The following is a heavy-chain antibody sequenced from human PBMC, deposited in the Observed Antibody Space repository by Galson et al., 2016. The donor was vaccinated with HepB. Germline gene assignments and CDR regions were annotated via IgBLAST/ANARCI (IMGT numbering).Heavy chain of an antibody. CDR2: ISPDGSNA. CDR1: GFIFSRYW. V-gene: IGHV3-74*01. Sequence: SLRLSCAASGFIFSRYWMYWVRQAPGKGLVWVSRISPDGSNAIYADSVKGRFTISRDNAKNTLYLQMNSLRVEDTAVYYCARIREGGPGGQGTLVTVSS. D-gene: IGHD3-16*01. J-gene: IGHJ5*02. CDR3: ARIREGGP.